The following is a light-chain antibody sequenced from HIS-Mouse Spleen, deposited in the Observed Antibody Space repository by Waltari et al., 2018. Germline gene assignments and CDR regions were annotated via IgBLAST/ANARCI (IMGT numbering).Light chain of an antibody. CDR2: DVS. CDR3: SSYTSSSTLEVV. CDR1: SSDVGCYNY. J-gene: IGLJ2*01. Sequence: QSALTQPASVSGSPGQSITISCTGTSSDVGCYNYFAWYQPHPGNAPKLIIYDVSNRTAGVSNRFSGSKSGNTASLTISGLQAEDEADYYCSSYTSSSTLEVVFGGGTKLTVL. V-gene: IGLV2-14*03.